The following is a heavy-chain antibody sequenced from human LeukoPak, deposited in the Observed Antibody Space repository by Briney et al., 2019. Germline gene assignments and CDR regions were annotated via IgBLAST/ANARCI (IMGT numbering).Heavy chain of an antibody. V-gene: IGHV3-30*18. Sequence: GRSLRLSCTASGFTFSSSGMLWVRQAPGKGLEWVAVISDDGSKKFCADSVKGRFTISRDNSKNTLYLQMNSLRPEDTAVYYCAKDLHYWGQGTLVTVSS. J-gene: IGHJ4*02. CDR2: ISDDGSKK. CDR3: AKDLHY. CDR1: GFTFSSSG.